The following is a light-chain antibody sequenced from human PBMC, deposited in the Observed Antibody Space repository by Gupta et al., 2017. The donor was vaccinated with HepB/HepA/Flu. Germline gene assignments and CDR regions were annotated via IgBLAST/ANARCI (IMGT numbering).Light chain of an antibody. CDR2: DTY. Sequence: QPVVTQNPSLPVPPRGPVTLTCASRTGPVTSDHWPYWFQQRPGQAPKTLIADTYNKFSLTPARFSGSILGGKAALTLSGAQPEDEAEYYCFLSYSGAPWVFGGGTKLTVL. V-gene: IGLV7-46*01. CDR1: TGPVTSDHW. J-gene: IGLJ3*02. CDR3: FLSYSGAPWV.